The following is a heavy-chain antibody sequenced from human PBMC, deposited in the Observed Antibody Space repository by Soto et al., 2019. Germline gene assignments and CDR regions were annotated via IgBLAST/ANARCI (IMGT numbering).Heavy chain of an antibody. J-gene: IGHJ6*02. V-gene: IGHV4-34*01. CDR1: GGSFSDYY. CDR2: INHSGIT. CDR3: ARGRLEWLLLGYGVDV. D-gene: IGHD3-3*01. Sequence: QVQVQQWGAGLLKPSETLSLTCAVYGGSFSDYYGTWIRQSPGKVLEWIGEINHSGITYYNPSLKSRITISVDTSKNQFSLKLRSVTAADTAVYYCARGRLEWLLLGYGVDVWGQGTTVTVSS.